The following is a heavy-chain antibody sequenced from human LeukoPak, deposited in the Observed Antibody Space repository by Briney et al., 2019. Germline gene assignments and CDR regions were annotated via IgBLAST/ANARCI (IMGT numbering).Heavy chain of an antibody. CDR1: GFTFSSYG. CDR2: IWYDGSNK. V-gene: IGHV3-33*06. CDR3: AKDREMATHGPVL. Sequence: GGSLRLSCAASGFTFSSYGMDWVRQAPGKGLEWVAVIWYDGSNKYYADSVKGRFTISRDNSKNTLYLQMNSLRAEDTAVYYCAKDREMATHGPVLWGQGTLVTVSS. D-gene: IGHD5-24*01. J-gene: IGHJ4*02.